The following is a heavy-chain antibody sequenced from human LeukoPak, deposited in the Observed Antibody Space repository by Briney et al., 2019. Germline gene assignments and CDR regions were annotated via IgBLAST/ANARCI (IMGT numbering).Heavy chain of an antibody. J-gene: IGHJ6*03. V-gene: IGHV1-2*02. CDR1: GYTFTGYY. CDR3: ARGREYSSSSIGYYYYYYYMDV. Sequence: ASVKVSCKASGYTFTGYYMHWVRQAPGQGLEWMGWINPNSGGTNYAQKFQGRVTMTRDTSISTAYMELSRLRSDDTAVYYCARGREYSSSSIGYYYYYYYMDVWGKGTTVTVSS. D-gene: IGHD6-6*01. CDR2: INPNSGGT.